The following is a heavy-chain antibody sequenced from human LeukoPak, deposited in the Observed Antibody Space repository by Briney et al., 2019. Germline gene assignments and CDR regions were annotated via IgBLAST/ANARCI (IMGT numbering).Heavy chain of an antibody. CDR3: ARSDSTGYSALDY. D-gene: IGHD3-22*01. Sequence: GGSLRLSCVASGFTFSSRDWMTWVRQAPGKGLEWVAVISYDGSNKYYADSVKGRFTISRDNPKNTLYLQMNSLRVEDTAVYYCARSDSTGYSALDYWGQGTLVTVSS. CDR1: GFTFSSRDW. V-gene: IGHV3-30*03. CDR2: ISYDGSNK. J-gene: IGHJ4*02.